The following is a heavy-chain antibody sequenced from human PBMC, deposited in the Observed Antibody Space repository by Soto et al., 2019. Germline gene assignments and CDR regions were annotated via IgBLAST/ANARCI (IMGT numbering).Heavy chain of an antibody. Sequence: GESLKISCKGSGYSFTSYLIGWVRQMPGKGLEWMGIIYPGDSDTRYSPSFQGQVTISADKSISTAYLQWSSLKASDTAMYYCARRMTTVSYYYGMDVWGQGTTVTVSS. V-gene: IGHV5-51*01. CDR1: GYSFTSYL. J-gene: IGHJ6*02. CDR3: ARRMTTVSYYYGMDV. D-gene: IGHD4-17*01. CDR2: IYPGDSDT.